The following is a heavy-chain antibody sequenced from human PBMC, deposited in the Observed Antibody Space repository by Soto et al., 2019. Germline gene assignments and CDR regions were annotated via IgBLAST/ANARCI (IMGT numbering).Heavy chain of an antibody. V-gene: IGHV3-21*01. Sequence: PGGSLRLSCAASGFTFSSYSLNWVRQAPGKGLEWVSSISSSSNYIYYADSMKGRFTISRDNAKNSLYLQMNSLRAEDTAVYYCARAQLVITQSFDYWGQGTLVTVSS. CDR2: ISSSSNYI. CDR1: GFTFSSYS. CDR3: ARAQLVITQSFDY. D-gene: IGHD4-4*01. J-gene: IGHJ4*02.